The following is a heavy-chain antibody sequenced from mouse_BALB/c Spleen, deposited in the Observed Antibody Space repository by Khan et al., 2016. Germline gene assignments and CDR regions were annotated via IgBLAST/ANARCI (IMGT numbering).Heavy chain of an antibody. CDR1: GYTFTNYG. Sequence: QIQLVQSGPELKKPGKTVKISCKASGYTFTNYGMNWVKQAPGKGLKWMGWINTYSGESTYADDFKGRFAFSLETSANTAYLQINNLKNEDTATXCCARYSYSYGSSRYFDVWGAGTTVTVSS. CDR3: ARYSYSYGSSRYFDV. D-gene: IGHD1-1*01. J-gene: IGHJ1*01. CDR2: INTYSGES. V-gene: IGHV9-3-1*01.